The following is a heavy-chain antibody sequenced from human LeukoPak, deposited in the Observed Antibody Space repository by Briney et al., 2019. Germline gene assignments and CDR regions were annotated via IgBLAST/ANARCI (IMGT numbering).Heavy chain of an antibody. Sequence: ASVKVSCKASGYTFTSYDINWVRQATGQGLEWMGWMNPNSGNTGYAQKFQGRVTMTRNTSISTAYMELSSLRSEDTAVYYCARGRGSGWIYYYYYYGMDVWGQGTTVTVSS. CDR1: GYTFTSYD. D-gene: IGHD6-19*01. CDR2: MNPNSGNT. V-gene: IGHV1-8*01. J-gene: IGHJ6*02. CDR3: ARGRGSGWIYYYYYYGMDV.